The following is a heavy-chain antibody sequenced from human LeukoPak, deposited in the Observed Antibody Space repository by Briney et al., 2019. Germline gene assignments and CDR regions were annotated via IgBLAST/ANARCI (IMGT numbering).Heavy chain of an antibody. CDR2: ISYDGSNK. D-gene: IGHD6-13*01. J-gene: IGHJ4*02. CDR3: ARAEQQLEYFDY. V-gene: IGHV3-30*03. CDR1: GFTFSSYG. Sequence: GGSLRLSCAASGFTFSSYGMHWVRQAPGKGLEWVAVISYDGSNKYYADSVKGRFTISRDNSKNTLYLQMNSLRAEDTAVYYCARAEQQLEYFDYWGQGTLVTVSS.